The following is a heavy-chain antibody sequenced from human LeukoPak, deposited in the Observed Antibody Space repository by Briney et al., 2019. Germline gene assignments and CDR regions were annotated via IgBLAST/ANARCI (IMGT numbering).Heavy chain of an antibody. Sequence: SGTLSLTCSVSGYSISSGYYWGWIRQAPGKGLEWIGNLYHSGSTYYNPSLKSRVSISVDTSKNQLSLNLSSVTAADTAVYYCATEIQNIAGRVYWGQGTLVTVSS. CDR2: LYHSGST. CDR3: ATEIQNIAGRVY. V-gene: IGHV4-38-2*02. D-gene: IGHD6-6*01. J-gene: IGHJ4*02. CDR1: GYSISSGYY.